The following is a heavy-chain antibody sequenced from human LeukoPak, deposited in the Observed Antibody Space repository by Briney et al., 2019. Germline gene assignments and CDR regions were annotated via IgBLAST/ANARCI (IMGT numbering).Heavy chain of an antibody. CDR3: ARVSYSYGHFDY. D-gene: IGHD5-18*01. J-gene: IGHJ4*02. V-gene: IGHV1-69*05. CDR2: IIPIFGTA. Sequence: AASVKVPCKASGGTLSSYAISWVRQAPGQGLEWMGGIIPIFGTANYAQKFQGRVTITTDESTNTAYMGLSSLRTEDTAVDYCARVSYSYGHFDYWGQGTLVTVSS. CDR1: GGTLSSYA.